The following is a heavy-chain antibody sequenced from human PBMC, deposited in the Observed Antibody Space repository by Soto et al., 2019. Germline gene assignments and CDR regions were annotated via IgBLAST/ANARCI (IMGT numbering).Heavy chain of an antibody. CDR2: IYYSGRT. J-gene: IGHJ2*01. CDR1: GGSISSVGSY. Sequence: SETLSLAYSVSGGSISSVGSYMSWIRQHPGKGLEWIGYIYYSGRTYYNPSLKSRVTISVDTSKNRFSLKLSSVTAADTAVYYCARDGMTTVVTDYWYFDLLGRGTLVTVSS. CDR3: ARDGMTTVVTDYWYFDL. D-gene: IGHD4-17*01. V-gene: IGHV4-30-4*08.